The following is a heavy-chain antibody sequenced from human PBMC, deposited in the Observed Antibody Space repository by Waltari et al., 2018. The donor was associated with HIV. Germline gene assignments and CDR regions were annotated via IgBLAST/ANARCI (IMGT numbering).Heavy chain of an antibody. V-gene: IGHV5-51*03. CDR3: ARRQDYYDSSGYPGGWFDP. CDR2: IYPGDSDT. Sequence: EVQLVQSGAEVKKPGESLKISCKGSGYSFTSYWIGWVRQMPGKGLEWMGSIYPGDSDTRYIPSYQGQVTISADKSLSTAYLQWSSLKASDTAMYYCARRQDYYDSSGYPGGWFDPWGQGTLVTVSS. D-gene: IGHD3-22*01. CDR1: GYSFTSYW. J-gene: IGHJ5*02.